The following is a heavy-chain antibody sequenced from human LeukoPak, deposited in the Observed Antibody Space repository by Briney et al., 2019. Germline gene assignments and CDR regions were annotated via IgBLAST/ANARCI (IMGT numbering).Heavy chain of an antibody. V-gene: IGHV4-39*01. D-gene: IGHD3-22*01. Sequence: SETLSLTCTVAGGSISSSSYYWGWIRQPPGKGLEWIGSIYYSGSTYYNPSLKSRFTISVDTSKNQFSLKLSSVTAADTAVYYCARLTYYYDSSGYYSDAFDIWSQGRMVTVSS. J-gene: IGHJ3*02. CDR1: GGSISSSSYY. CDR2: IYYSGST. CDR3: ARLTYYYDSSGYYSDAFDI.